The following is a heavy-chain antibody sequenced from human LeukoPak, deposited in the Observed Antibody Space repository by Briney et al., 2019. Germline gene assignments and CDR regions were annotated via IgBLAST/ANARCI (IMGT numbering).Heavy chain of an antibody. CDR2: IDHSGNT. Sequence: SETLSLTCAVYGGSFSGYYWNWIRQPPGQGLEWIGEIDHSGNTNYYPSLKSRGTMSIDTSKNQFSLKLNSVTAADTAVYYCARSYYYVDFWAQGTRVTVSS. J-gene: IGHJ4*02. CDR3: ARSYYYVDF. V-gene: IGHV4-34*01. D-gene: IGHD3-10*01. CDR1: GGSFSGYY.